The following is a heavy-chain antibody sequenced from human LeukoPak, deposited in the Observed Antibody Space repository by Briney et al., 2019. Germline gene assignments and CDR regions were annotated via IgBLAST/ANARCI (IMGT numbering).Heavy chain of an antibody. J-gene: IGHJ4*02. V-gene: IGHV4-4*07. D-gene: IGHD3-22*01. CDR2: IYTSGST. CDR3: ARDDSSGYYLYFDY. CDR1: GGSXSSYY. Sequence: ETLSLTCXVSGGSXSSYYWSWIRQPAGKGLEWIGRIYTSGSTNYNPSLKSRVTMSVDTSKNQFSLKLSSVTAADTAVYYCARDDSSGYYLYFDYWGQGTLVTVSS.